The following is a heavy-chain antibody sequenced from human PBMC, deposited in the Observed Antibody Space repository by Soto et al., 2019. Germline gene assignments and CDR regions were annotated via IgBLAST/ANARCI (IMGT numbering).Heavy chain of an antibody. D-gene: IGHD2-15*01. CDR3: GPRGAVAPRGY. CDR2: INHIGYT. J-gene: IGHJ4*02. V-gene: IGHV4-34*02. CDR1: GGSFSDFY. Sequence: QVQLQQWGAGLLKPSETLSLTCAVSGGSFSDFYWTWIRQLPGKGLEWIGEINHIGYTNYNPSLEXRXAXSLXTSKNQFSLNLRSVTAAATAVYYGGPRGAVAPRGYWGQGTLVTVSS.